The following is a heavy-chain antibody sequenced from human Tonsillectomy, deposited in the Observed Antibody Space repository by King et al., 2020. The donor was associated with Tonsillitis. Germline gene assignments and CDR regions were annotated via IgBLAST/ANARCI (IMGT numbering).Heavy chain of an antibody. CDR3: ARERGILRYRSGGSCFDAFDI. Sequence: QLVQSGAEVKKPGSSVKVSCKASGGTFSSYAISWVRQAPGQGLEWMGGIIPIFGTANYAQKFQGRVTITADESTSTAYMELSSLRSEDTAVYYCARERGILRYRSGGSCFDAFDIWGQGTMVTVSS. V-gene: IGHV1-69*12. CDR2: IIPIFGTA. CDR1: GGTFSSYA. J-gene: IGHJ3*02. D-gene: IGHD2-15*01.